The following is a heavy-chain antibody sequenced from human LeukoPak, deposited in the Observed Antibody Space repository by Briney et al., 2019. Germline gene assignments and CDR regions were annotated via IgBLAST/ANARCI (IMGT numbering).Heavy chain of an antibody. J-gene: IGHJ5*02. CDR2: ISSNGGST. D-gene: IGHD1-26*01. CDR1: GFTFSSYA. Sequence: PGGSLRLSCAASGFTFSSYAMHWVRQAPGKGLEYVAAISSNGGSTYYAGSAKGRFTISRDNSKNTLYLQMGSLRADDMAVYYCAREISPGNRFDPWGQGTLVTVSS. V-gene: IGHV3-64*02. CDR3: AREISPGNRFDP.